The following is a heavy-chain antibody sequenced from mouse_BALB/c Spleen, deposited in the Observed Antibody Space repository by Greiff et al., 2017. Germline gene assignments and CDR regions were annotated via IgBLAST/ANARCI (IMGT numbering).Heavy chain of an antibody. Sequence: EVQVVESGGGLVKPGGSLKLSCAASGFTFSSYAMSWVRQTPEKRLEWVASISSGGSTYYPDSVKGRFTISRDNARNILYLQMSSLRSEDTAMYYCAREITTPNYFDYWGQGTTLTVSS. J-gene: IGHJ2*01. D-gene: IGHD2-4*01. CDR2: ISSGGST. CDR1: GFTFSSYA. V-gene: IGHV5-6-5*01. CDR3: AREITTPNYFDY.